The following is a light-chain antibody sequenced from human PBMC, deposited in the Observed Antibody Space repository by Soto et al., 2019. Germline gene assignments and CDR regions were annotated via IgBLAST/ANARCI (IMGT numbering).Light chain of an antibody. J-gene: IGLJ2*01. CDR2: EDS. Sequence: QSVLTQPPSVSAAPGQRITISCSGGSSNRVKNFVSWYQQLPKTAPKLLIYEDSKRPSGIPDRFSGSKSGTSATLGITGLQTGDEADYYCVSWDSSLRHVVFGEGTKLTVL. CDR3: VSWDSSLRHVV. CDR1: SSNRVKNF. V-gene: IGLV1-51*02.